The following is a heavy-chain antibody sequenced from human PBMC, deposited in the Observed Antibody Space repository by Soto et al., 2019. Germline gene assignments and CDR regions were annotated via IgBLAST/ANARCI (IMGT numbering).Heavy chain of an antibody. D-gene: IGHD2-15*01. J-gene: IGHJ3*02. CDR2: IWYDGSNK. CDR3: ARDGYCSGGSCSHFLETDAFDI. Sequence: TGGSLRLSCAASGFTFSSYGMHWVRQAPGKGLEWVAVIWYDGSNKYYADSVKGRFTISRDNSKNTLYLQMNSLRAEDTAVYYCARDGYCSGGSCSHFLETDAFDIWGQGTMVTVSS. CDR1: GFTFSSYG. V-gene: IGHV3-33*01.